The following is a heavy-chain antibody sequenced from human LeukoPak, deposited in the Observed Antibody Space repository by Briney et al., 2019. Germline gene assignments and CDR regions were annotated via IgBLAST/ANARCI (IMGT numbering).Heavy chain of an antibody. CDR3: ARDRITIFGVVES. V-gene: IGHV3-21*01. CDR1: GFTFTSYT. CDR2: ISSSSNYI. D-gene: IGHD3-3*01. J-gene: IGHJ4*02. Sequence: GGSRRLSCAASGFTFTSYTMNWVRQAPGKGLAWVSSISSSSNYIYYADSVKGRFTISRDNAKNSLYLQMNSLRAEDTAVYYCARDRITIFGVVESWGQGTLVTVSS.